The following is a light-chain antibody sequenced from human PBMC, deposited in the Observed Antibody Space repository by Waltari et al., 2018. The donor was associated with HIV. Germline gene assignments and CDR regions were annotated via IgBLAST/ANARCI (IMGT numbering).Light chain of an antibody. V-gene: IGKV1-17*01. CDR1: QGLKNA. J-gene: IGKJ2*01. CDR2: AVS. Sequence: DIELTQSPSSLSVSVGDRVTLPCRASQGLKNALAWFHQKPWRAPKRLIHAVSILDGGVPSRFSGSGSDTEFSLTIISLQPEDFATFFCRQYKNYPQTFGQGTRLESK. CDR3: RQYKNYPQT.